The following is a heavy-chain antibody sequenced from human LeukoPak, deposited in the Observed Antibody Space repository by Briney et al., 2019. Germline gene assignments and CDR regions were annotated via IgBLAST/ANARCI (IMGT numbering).Heavy chain of an antibody. D-gene: IGHD4-23*01. CDR3: YGANAEH. V-gene: IGHV3-74*03. Sequence: GGSLSLSCAASGFTFSSYWMHWVRQAPGKGLVWVSGTNTDGSSTMYADSVKGRFTIARDNAKNTLYLQMNSLRAEDTAVYYCYGANAEHWGQGTLVTVSS. CDR1: GFTFSSYW. J-gene: IGHJ1*01. CDR2: TNTDGSST.